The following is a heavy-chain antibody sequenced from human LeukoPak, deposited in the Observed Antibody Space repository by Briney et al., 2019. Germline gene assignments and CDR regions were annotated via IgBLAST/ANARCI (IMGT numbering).Heavy chain of an antibody. D-gene: IGHD2-2*01. Sequence: GGSLRLSCAASGFTVSSNYMSWVRQAPGKGLEWVSVIYSGGSTYYADSVKGRFTISRDNSKNTLYLQMNSLRAEDTAVYYCARDCSSTTCYDDYYYGMDVWGQGPTVTVS. J-gene: IGHJ6*02. CDR2: IYSGGST. V-gene: IGHV3-66*01. CDR1: GFTVSSNY. CDR3: ARDCSSTTCYDDYYYGMDV.